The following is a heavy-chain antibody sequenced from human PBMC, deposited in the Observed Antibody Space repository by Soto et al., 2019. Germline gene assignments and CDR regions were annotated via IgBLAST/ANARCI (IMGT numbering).Heavy chain of an antibody. CDR3: ARHTGYCSGGSCYLEVAWFDP. CDR2: IYYSGST. CDR1: GGSISSSSYY. Sequence: QLQLQESGPGLVKPSETLSLTCTVSGGSISSSSYYWGWIRQPPGKGLEWIGSIYYSGSTYYNPSLKSRVTISVDTSKNQFSLKLSSVTAADTAVYYCARHTGYCSGGSCYLEVAWFDPWGQGTLVTVSS. J-gene: IGHJ5*02. V-gene: IGHV4-39*01. D-gene: IGHD2-15*01.